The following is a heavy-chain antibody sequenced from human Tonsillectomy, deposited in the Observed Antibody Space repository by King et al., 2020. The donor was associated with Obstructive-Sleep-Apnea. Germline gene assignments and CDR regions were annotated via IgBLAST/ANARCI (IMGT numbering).Heavy chain of an antibody. J-gene: IGHJ4*02. CDR3: ARDIENHFDSSAYYGEAYFDY. CDR2: ISYDGSNK. CDR1: GFTFSSYT. D-gene: IGHD3-22*01. V-gene: IGHV3-30*04. Sequence: VQLVESGGGVVQPGKSLRLSCAASGFTFSSYTMHWVRQAPGKGLEWVAIISYDGSNKYYADSVKGRFTISRDNSKNTLYLQMSSLRAEDTAVYYCARDIENHFDSSAYYGEAYFDYWGQGTLVTVSS.